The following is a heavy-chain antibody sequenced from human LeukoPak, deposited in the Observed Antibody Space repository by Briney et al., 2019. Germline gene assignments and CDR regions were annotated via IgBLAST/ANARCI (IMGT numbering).Heavy chain of an antibody. V-gene: IGHV1-69*13. D-gene: IGHD6-25*01. Sequence: GASVKVSCKASGGTFSSYAISWVQRAPGQGLEWMGGIIPIFGTANYAQKFQGRVTITADESTSTAYMELSSLRSEDTAVYYCARGESSGYYYYGMDVWGKGTTVTVSS. CDR2: IIPIFGTA. CDR1: GGTFSSYA. CDR3: ARGESSGYYYYGMDV. J-gene: IGHJ6*04.